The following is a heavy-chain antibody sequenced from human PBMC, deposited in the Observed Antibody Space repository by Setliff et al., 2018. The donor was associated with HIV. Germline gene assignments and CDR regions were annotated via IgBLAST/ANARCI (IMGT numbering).Heavy chain of an antibody. D-gene: IGHD6-19*01. V-gene: IGHV1-18*01. CDR2: ISTDNGNT. Sequence: GASVKVSCKASGYTFSSNGIGWVRLAPGQGLEWMGWISTDNGNTNYAQKFQGRVTMTTDSATRTAYMELRSLRSDDTAIYFCARGDPVAADYWGQGTLVTVS. J-gene: IGHJ4*02. CDR3: ARGDPVAADY. CDR1: GYTFSSNG.